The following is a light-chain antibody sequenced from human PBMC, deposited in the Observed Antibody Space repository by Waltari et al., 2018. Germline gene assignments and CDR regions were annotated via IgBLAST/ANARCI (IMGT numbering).Light chain of an antibody. CDR1: QDISKN. CDR2: DES. J-gene: IGKJ4*01. Sequence: DIQMTQSPFSLSASVGDRGTFTCQARQDISKNLHWVQQETGKAPNLLIYDESNLQTGVPSRISSSKSATAYTSLISSLQPDDNSTYYCQQYDNPPLTFGGGTKVEIK. CDR3: QQYDNPPLT. V-gene: IGKV1-33*01.